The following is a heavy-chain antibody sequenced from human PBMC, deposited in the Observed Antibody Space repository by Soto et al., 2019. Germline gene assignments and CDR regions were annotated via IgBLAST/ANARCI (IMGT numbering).Heavy chain of an antibody. CDR2: IHYSGST. Sequence: QVQLQESGPGLVKPSQTLSLTCTVSGGSISSGGYYWSWIRQHPGKGLEWIGYIHYSGSTYYNPSLKSRVTISVDTSKNQFSLKLSSVTAADTAVYYCARSGYSTTYFDYWGQGTLVTVSS. V-gene: IGHV4-31*03. J-gene: IGHJ4*02. CDR3: ARSGYSTTYFDY. CDR1: GGSISSGGYY. D-gene: IGHD5-18*01.